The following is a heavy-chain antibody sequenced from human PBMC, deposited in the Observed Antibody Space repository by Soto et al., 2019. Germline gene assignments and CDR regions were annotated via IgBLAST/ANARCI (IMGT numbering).Heavy chain of an antibody. CDR2: IYYSGST. V-gene: IGHV4-39*01. Sequence: SETLSLTCTVTGDSISSRSYYWVWIRHPPGKGLEWIGSIYYSGSTDNNPSLRSRVSMSIDTSKDQFSLKLKSVTAADTALYFCARQRTSVVTQAYFDVWGPVSLVTVSS. CDR3: ARQRTSVVTQAYFDV. D-gene: IGHD2-21*02. J-gene: IGHJ4*02. CDR1: GDSISSRSYY.